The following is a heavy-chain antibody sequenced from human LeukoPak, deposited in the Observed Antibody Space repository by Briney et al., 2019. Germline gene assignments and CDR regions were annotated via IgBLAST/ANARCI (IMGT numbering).Heavy chain of an antibody. CDR1: GFNFRSYG. CDR3: ASPIMVRAEYYYYMDV. Sequence: PGGSLRLSCAASGFNFRSYGIHWVRQAPGKGLEWVAFIRYDGSIKYYADYVKGRFTISRDNAKNSLYLQMNSLRAEDTAVYYCASPIMVRAEYYYYMDVWGKGTTVTVSS. CDR2: IRYDGSIK. V-gene: IGHV3-30*02. J-gene: IGHJ6*03. D-gene: IGHD3-10*01.